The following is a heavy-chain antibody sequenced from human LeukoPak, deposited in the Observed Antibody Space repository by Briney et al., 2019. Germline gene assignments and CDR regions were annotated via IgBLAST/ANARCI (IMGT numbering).Heavy chain of an antibody. Sequence: PGGSLRLSCAASGFTVSSNYMSWVRQAPGKGLEWVSNIYGDGSRYYADSVKGRFTISRDNSKNTLYLQMNTLRAEDTAVYYCVRNLAVAGTCFDSWGQGTLVTVSS. CDR1: GFTVSSNY. J-gene: IGHJ4*02. V-gene: IGHV3-53*01. D-gene: IGHD6-19*01. CDR2: IYGDGSR. CDR3: VRNLAVAGTCFDS.